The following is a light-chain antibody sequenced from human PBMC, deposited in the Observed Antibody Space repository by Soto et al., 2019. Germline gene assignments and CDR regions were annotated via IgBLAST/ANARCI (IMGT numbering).Light chain of an antibody. V-gene: IGKV1-5*03. CDR2: MAS. Sequence: DIQMTQSPSTLSASVGDRVTITCRASQSIGSWLAWYQQKPGKAPKLLIYMASSLESGVPSRFRGSGSGTDFTLTISSLQPDDFATYYCQHYNTYSGTFGPGTKVDIK. CDR1: QSIGSW. CDR3: QHYNTYSGT. J-gene: IGKJ3*01.